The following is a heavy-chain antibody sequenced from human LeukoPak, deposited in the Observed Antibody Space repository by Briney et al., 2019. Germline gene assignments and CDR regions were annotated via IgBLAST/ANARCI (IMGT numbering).Heavy chain of an antibody. CDR2: INHSGST. D-gene: IGHD2-2*01. V-gene: IGHV4-34*01. Sequence: KPSETLSLTCAVYGGSFSGYYWSWIRQPPGKGLEWIGEINHSGSTNYNPSLKSRVTISVDTSKNQLSLKLSSVTAADTAVYYCARGLRIVVGYYYYGMDVWGKGTTVTASS. J-gene: IGHJ6*04. CDR3: ARGLRIVVGYYYYGMDV. CDR1: GGSFSGYY.